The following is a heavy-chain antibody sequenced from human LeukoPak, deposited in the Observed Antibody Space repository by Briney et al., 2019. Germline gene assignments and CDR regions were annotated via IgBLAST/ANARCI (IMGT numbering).Heavy chain of an antibody. Sequence: GGSLRLSCAASGFTFSSYSMNWVRQAPGKGLEWVSYISSSSSTIYYADSVKGRFTISRDNAKNSLYLQMNSLRDEDTAVYYCAGDCNMWRIPDAFDIWGQGTMVTVSS. D-gene: IGHD2/OR15-2a*01. V-gene: IGHV3-48*02. CDR1: GFTFSSYS. CDR2: ISSSSSTI. CDR3: AGDCNMWRIPDAFDI. J-gene: IGHJ3*02.